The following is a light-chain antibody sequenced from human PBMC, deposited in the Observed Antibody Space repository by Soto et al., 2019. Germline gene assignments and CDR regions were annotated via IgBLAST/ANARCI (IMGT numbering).Light chain of an antibody. Sequence: DIQMTQSPSTLSGSVGDRVTITCRASQTISSWLAWYQQKPGKAPKLLIYKASTLKSGVPSRFSGSGSGTESTLTISSLQHDDFATYYCQHYNSYSEAFGQGTKVDIK. CDR1: QTISSW. CDR2: KAS. J-gene: IGKJ1*01. CDR3: QHYNSYSEA. V-gene: IGKV1-5*03.